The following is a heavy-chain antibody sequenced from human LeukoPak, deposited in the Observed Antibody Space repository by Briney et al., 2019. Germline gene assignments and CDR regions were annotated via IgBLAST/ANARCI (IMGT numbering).Heavy chain of an antibody. Sequence: PGGSLRLSCAASGFTFSSYAMSWVRHAPGKGLEWVSDISGSGGSTNYADSVKGRFTISRDNSKNTLYLQMNSLRAEDTAVYYCAKDSFDWLSDTLDIWGQGTMVTVSS. V-gene: IGHV3-23*01. J-gene: IGHJ3*02. CDR2: ISGSGGST. CDR1: GFTFSSYA. D-gene: IGHD3-9*01. CDR3: AKDSFDWLSDTLDI.